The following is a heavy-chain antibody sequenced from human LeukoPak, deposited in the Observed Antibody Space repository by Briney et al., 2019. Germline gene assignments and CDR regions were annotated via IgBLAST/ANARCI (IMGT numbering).Heavy chain of an antibody. CDR3: STSLRSSDCCLDY. CDR2: IKSKTDGGTT. V-gene: IGHV3-15*01. D-gene: IGHD2-21*02. Sequence: PGGSLRLSCAASGFTFSDAWVSWVRQAPGMGLEWVGRIKSKTDGGTTDYAAPVKGRFTISRDDSSGTLYLLMNSLKTEDTAVYYCSTSLRSSDCCLDYWGQGTLVAVSS. CDR1: GFTFSDAW. J-gene: IGHJ4*02.